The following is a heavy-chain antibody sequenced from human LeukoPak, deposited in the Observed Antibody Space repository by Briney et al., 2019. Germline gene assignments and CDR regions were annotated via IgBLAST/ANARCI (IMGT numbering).Heavy chain of an antibody. Sequence: GGSLRLSCGASGFTFSTYWMSWVRQAPGKGLEWVASINQDGSQNSYVDSVKGRFTISRDNAKNSLCLQMNSLRAEDTAVYYCARNAFDAWGQGTMVTVSS. CDR1: GFTFSTYW. CDR2: INQDGSQN. CDR3: ARNAFDA. V-gene: IGHV3-7*01. J-gene: IGHJ3*01.